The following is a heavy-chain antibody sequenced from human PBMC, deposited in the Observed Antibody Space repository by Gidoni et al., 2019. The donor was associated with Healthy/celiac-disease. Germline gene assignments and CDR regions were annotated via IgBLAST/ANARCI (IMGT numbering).Heavy chain of an antibody. J-gene: IGHJ4*02. CDR1: GYTFTSYA. D-gene: IGHD3-22*01. CDR2: INAGNGNT. CDR3: ARDYYDSSGYYPGDY. V-gene: IGHV1-3*01. Sequence: QVQLVQSGAEVKKPGASVKVSCKASGYTFTSYAMHWVRQAPGQRLEWMGWINAGNGNTKYSQKLQGRVTITRDTSASTAYMELSSLRSEDTAVYYCARDYYDSSGYYPGDYWGQGTLVTVSS.